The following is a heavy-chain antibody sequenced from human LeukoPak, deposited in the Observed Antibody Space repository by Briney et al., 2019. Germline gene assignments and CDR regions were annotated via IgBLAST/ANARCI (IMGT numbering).Heavy chain of an antibody. CDR1: GGSFSGYY. V-gene: IGHV4-34*01. D-gene: IGHD2-21*02. CDR3: ARGRRVVVTAIRRHFVY. CDR2: INHSGST. Sequence: SETLSLTCAVYGGSFSGYYWSWIRHPPGKGLEWNGEINHSGSTNYNPSLKSRVTISVDTSKNQFSLRLNSVTAADTAVYYCARGRRVVVTAIRRHFVYWGQGTLVTVSS. J-gene: IGHJ4*02.